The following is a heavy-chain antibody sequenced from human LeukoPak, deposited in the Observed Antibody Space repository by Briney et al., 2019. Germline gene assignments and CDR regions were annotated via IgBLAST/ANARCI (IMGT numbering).Heavy chain of an antibody. V-gene: IGHV3-23*01. Sequence: GGSLRLSCAASGFSFSSSPMSWVRQAPGKGLGWVSGISSSGGDTPYADSVKGRFTISRDNSKNTLYLQMNSLRAEDTAVYYCAKKNSGLHPFDFWGQGTLVIVSS. J-gene: IGHJ4*02. CDR2: ISSSGGDT. D-gene: IGHD4-23*01. CDR1: GFSFSSSP. CDR3: AKKNSGLHPFDF.